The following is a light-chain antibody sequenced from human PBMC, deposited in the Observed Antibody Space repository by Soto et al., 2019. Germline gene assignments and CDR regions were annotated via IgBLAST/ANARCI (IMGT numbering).Light chain of an antibody. V-gene: IGLV1-44*01. CDR2: NDN. J-gene: IGLJ1*01. CDR3: AAWDDSLNGYV. CDR1: RSNIGSNT. Sequence: QSVLTQSPSASGTPGQRVTIFCSGGRSNIGSNTVNWYQQVPGTVPKLLIYNDNQRPSGVPDRFSGSRSGTSASLAISGLQSGDEDDYYCAAWDDSLNGYVFGVGTKVTVL.